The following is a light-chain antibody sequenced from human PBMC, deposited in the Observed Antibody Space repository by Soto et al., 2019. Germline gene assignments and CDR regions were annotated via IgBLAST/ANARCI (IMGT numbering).Light chain of an antibody. Sequence: QSVLTQPPSASGTPGQRVTISCSGGSSNIGTNYVYWYQQLPGTAPKILIYRNHLRPSEVPDRFSASKSGTSASLAISVLRSEDEADYFCAGWDDSLHGLRFGSGTKLTVL. CDR3: AGWDDSLHGLR. V-gene: IGLV1-47*01. CDR2: RNH. CDR1: SSNIGTNY. J-gene: IGLJ1*01.